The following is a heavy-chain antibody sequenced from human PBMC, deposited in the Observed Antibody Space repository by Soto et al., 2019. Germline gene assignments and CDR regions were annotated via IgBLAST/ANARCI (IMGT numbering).Heavy chain of an antibody. CDR3: ARGIPYDSSGYYPGVLLDY. Sequence: SETLSLTCTVSGGSISSGDYYWSWIRQPPGKGLEWIGYIYYSGSTYYNPSLKSRVTISVDTSKNQFSLKLSSVTAADTAVYYCARGIPYDSSGYYPGVLLDYWGQGTLVTVSS. J-gene: IGHJ4*02. CDR2: IYYSGST. V-gene: IGHV4-30-4*01. D-gene: IGHD3-22*01. CDR1: GGSISSGDYY.